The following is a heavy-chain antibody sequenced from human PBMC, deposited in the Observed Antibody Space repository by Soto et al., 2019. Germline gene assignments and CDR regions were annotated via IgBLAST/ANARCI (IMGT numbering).Heavy chain of an antibody. CDR1: GFTFSSYA. J-gene: IGHJ4*02. CDR3: AKVLRSSGWYGDY. CDR2: ISGSGGST. Sequence: EVQLLESGGGLVQPGGSLRLSCAASGFTFSSYAMSWVRQAPGKGLEWVSAISGSGGSTYYADSVKGRFTISRDNXKNTLYLQMNSLRAEDTAVYYCAKVLRSSGWYGDYWGQGTLVTVSS. V-gene: IGHV3-23*01. D-gene: IGHD6-19*01.